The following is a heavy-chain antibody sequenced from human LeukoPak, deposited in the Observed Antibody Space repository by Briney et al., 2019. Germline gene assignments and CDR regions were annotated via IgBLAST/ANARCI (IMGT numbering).Heavy chain of an antibody. J-gene: IGHJ5*02. V-gene: IGHV4-39*07. CDR1: GGSISSSNYY. CDR2: IYYSGST. Sequence: PSETLSLTCTVSGGSISSSNYYWGWIRQPPGKGLEWIGSIYYSGSTYYNPSLKSRVTISVDTSKNQFSLKLSSVTAADTAVYYCARSFYNTGGWFDPWGQGTLVTVSS. CDR3: ARSFYNTGGWFDP. D-gene: IGHD5-24*01.